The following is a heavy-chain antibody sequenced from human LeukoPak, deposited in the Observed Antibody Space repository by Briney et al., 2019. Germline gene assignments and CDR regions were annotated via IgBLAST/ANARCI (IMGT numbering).Heavy chain of an antibody. Sequence: SETLSLTCTVSGGSISSYYWSWIRQPPGKGLEWIGSIYYSGSTYYNPSLKSRVTISVDTSKNQFSLKLSSVTAADTAVYYCARRNHDSSGYYFSWFDPWGQGTLVTVSS. J-gene: IGHJ5*02. CDR1: GGSISSYY. CDR3: ARRNHDSSGYYFSWFDP. D-gene: IGHD3-22*01. V-gene: IGHV4-59*05. CDR2: IYYSGST.